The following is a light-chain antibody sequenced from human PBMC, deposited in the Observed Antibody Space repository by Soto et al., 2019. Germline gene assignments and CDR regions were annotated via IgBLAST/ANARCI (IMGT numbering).Light chain of an antibody. CDR3: QQTYRTPLT. CDR2: AAS. CDR1: QYIGRY. Sequence: EIPMPQSTSSLSSSVGASVTITCRAGQYIGRYLNWYTKKPGKAPKLLIYAASSLHSGVPSRFSGSGSGTDFTLTISSLQPEEGATYSGQQTYRTPLTFGGGTKVDIK. J-gene: IGKJ4*01. V-gene: IGKV1-39*01.